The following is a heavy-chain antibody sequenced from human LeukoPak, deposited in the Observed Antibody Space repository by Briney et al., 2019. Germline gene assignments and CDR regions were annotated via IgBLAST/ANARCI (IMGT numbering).Heavy chain of an antibody. Sequence: SVKVSCKASGGTFSSYAISWVRQAPGQGLEWMGGIIPIFGTANYAQKFQGRVTITADKSTSTAYMELSSLRSEDTAVYYCARVSYDYVWGSYRYTPFDYWGQGTLVTVSS. D-gene: IGHD3-16*02. J-gene: IGHJ4*02. CDR1: GGTFSSYA. V-gene: IGHV1-69*06. CDR3: ARVSYDYVWGSYRYTPFDY. CDR2: IIPIFGTA.